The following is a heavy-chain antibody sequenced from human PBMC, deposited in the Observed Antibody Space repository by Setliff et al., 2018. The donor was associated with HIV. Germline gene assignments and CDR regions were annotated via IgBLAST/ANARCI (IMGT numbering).Heavy chain of an antibody. CDR1: GYIFTDYY. CDR3: ATSGTYYYGSGTYHASAF. D-gene: IGHD3-10*01. J-gene: IGHJ4*02. V-gene: IGHV1-69-2*01. Sequence: ASVKVSRKSSGYIFTDYYMHWVQQAPGEGLEWMGRVDPQDGETKYAEKFQGRVTITADTSTGTSVMELSSLKSEDTAVYYCATSGTYYYGSGTYHASAFWGQGTLVTVSS. CDR2: VDPQDGET.